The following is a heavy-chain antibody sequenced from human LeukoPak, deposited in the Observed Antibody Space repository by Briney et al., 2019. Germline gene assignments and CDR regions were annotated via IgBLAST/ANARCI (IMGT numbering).Heavy chain of an antibody. CDR3: ARAGMAAANWFDP. CDR2: INPNSGGT. D-gene: IGHD6-13*01. Sequence: APVKVSCKASGYTFTGYYMHWVRQAPGQGLEWMGWINPNSGGTNYAQKFQGRVTMSRDTSISTAYMELSRLRSDDTAVYYCARAGMAAANWFDPWGQGTLVTVSS. V-gene: IGHV1-2*02. J-gene: IGHJ5*02. CDR1: GYTFTGYY.